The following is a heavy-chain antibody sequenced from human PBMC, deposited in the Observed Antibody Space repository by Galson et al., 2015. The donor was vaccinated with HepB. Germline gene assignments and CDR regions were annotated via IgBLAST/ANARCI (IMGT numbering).Heavy chain of an antibody. Sequence: SCKVSGYTLTELSMHWVRQAPGKGLEWMGGFDPEDGETIYAQKFQGRVTMTEDRSTDTAYMDLSSLRSEDTAVYYCATTGSADGSYPTGYYYYHNGMDVWGQGTTVTVSS. J-gene: IGHJ6*02. CDR3: ATTGSADGSYPTGYYYYHNGMDV. D-gene: IGHD1-26*01. CDR2: FDPEDGET. CDR1: GYTLTELS. V-gene: IGHV1-24*01.